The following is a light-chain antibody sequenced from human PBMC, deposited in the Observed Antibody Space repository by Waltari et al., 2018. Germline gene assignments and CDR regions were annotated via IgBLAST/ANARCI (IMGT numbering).Light chain of an antibody. CDR3: MQATNWPLA. V-gene: IGKV2-30*02. J-gene: IGKJ1*01. CDR1: QSLVHTDGHTY. Sequence: VVMTQSPLSLPVSLGQPASISCRSSQSLVHTDGHTYLNWFQQRPGQSPRRLIFKVSNRDTGVPDRFSGSGSDTAFTLKISRVEAEDVGIYDCMQATNWPLAFGQGTKVEIQ. CDR2: KVS.